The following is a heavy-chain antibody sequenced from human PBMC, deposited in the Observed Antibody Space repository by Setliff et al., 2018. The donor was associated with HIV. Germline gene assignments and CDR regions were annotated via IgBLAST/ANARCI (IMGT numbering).Heavy chain of an antibody. D-gene: IGHD7-27*01. J-gene: IGHJ4*02. V-gene: IGHV1-18*01. CDR2: ISANNGNT. CDR1: GYTFTSFG. Sequence: GASVKVSCNASGYTFTSFGINWVRQAPGQGLEWMGWISANNGNTNYAQRLHDRVTMTTDTSTSTVYMELRSLRSDDTAVYYCARGGTGRPRPIDYWGQGTLVTVSS. CDR3: ARGGTGRPRPIDY.